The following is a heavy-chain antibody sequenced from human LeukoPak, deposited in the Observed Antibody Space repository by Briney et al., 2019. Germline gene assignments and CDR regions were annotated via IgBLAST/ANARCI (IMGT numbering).Heavy chain of an antibody. CDR1: GFTFSSYG. V-gene: IGHV3-30*18. CDR3: AKDRDIVVVPEALGY. Sequence: GGSPRLSCAASGFTFSSYGMHWVRQAPGKGLEWVAVISNDGSDKYYADSVKGRFTISRDNSKNTLDLQMNSLRVEDTAVYYCAKDRDIVVVPEALGYWGPGTLVTVSS. J-gene: IGHJ4*02. D-gene: IGHD2-2*01. CDR2: ISNDGSDK.